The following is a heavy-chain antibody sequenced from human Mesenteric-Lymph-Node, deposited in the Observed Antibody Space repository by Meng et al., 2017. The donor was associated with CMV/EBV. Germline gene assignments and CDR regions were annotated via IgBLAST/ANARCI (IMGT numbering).Heavy chain of an antibody. V-gene: IGHV3-23*01. J-gene: IGHJ6*04. CDR3: AREDLVLDTAMVWVYYYYGMDV. D-gene: IGHD5-18*01. CDR1: GFTFTNYA. CDR2: ISGGGGST. Sequence: GGSLRLSCAASGFTFTNYAMSWVRQAPGKGLEWVSFISGGGGSTYYADSVKGRFTISRDNSKSTLFLQMNSLRAEDTAIYYCAREDLVLDTAMVWVYYYYGMDVWGEGTTVTVSS.